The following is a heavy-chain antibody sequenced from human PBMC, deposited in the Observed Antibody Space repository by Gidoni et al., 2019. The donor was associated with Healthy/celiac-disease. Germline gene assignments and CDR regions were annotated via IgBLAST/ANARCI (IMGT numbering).Heavy chain of an antibody. CDR2: IIPIFGTA. CDR3: AREGGSSSWFDY. Sequence: VKVSCQASRGPFSSYAISWVRQAPGQGLEWMGGIIPIFGTANYAQKFQGRVTITADESTSTAYMELSSLRSEDTTVYYCAREGGSSSWFDYWGQGTLVTVSS. D-gene: IGHD6-13*01. CDR1: RGPFSSYA. V-gene: IGHV1-69*01. J-gene: IGHJ4*02.